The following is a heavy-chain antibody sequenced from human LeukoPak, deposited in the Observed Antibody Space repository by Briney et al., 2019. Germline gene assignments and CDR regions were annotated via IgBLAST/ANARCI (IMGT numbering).Heavy chain of an antibody. Sequence: PGGSLRLSCGGSGFMFNNYGMTWVRQAPGKRLEWVSIIYRGTETNYADSVKDRFIISRDFSRNTFFLDLNRLRIDDTAIYYCATGKEWMALDYWGQGSLVTVSS. D-gene: IGHD5-24*01. CDR2: IYRGTET. J-gene: IGHJ4*02. V-gene: IGHV3-66*01. CDR1: GFMFNNYG. CDR3: ATGKEWMALDY.